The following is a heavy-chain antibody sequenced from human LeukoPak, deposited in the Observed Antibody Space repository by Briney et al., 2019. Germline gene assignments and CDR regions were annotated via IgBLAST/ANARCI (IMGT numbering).Heavy chain of an antibody. CDR3: ARNDYDFWSGYYTGNYYYMDV. V-gene: IGHV1-2*04. CDR1: GYTFTGYY. D-gene: IGHD3-3*01. Sequence: ASVKVSCKASGYTFTGYYMHWVRQAPGQGLEWMGWINPNSGGTNYAQKFQGWVTMTRDTSISTAYMELSRLRSDDTAVYYCARNDYDFWSGYYTGNYYYMDVWGKGTTVTVSS. CDR2: INPNSGGT. J-gene: IGHJ6*03.